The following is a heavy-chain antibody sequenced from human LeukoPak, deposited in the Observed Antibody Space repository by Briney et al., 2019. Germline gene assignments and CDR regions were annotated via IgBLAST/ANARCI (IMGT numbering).Heavy chain of an antibody. CDR3: AKAYLWFGELDYFDY. D-gene: IGHD3-10*01. CDR1: GFTFSSYA. CDR2: ISGGGGST. Sequence: GGSLRLSCAASGFTFSSYAMSWVRQAPGKGLEWVSGISGGGGSTYYADSVKGRFTISRDNSKNTLYLQMNSLRAEDTALYYCAKAYLWFGELDYFDYWGQGTLVTVSS. V-gene: IGHV3-23*01. J-gene: IGHJ4*02.